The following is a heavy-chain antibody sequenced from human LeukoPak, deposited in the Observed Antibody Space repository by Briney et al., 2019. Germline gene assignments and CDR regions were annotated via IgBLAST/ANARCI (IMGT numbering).Heavy chain of an antibody. Sequence: GGSLRLSCAASGFTFSSYSMNWVRQAPGKGLEWVSSISSSSSYIYYADSVKGRFTISRDNAKNSLYLQMNSLRAEDTALYYCAKDKQWLASFDSWGQGSLVTVSS. CDR2: ISSSSSYI. CDR1: GFTFSSYS. CDR3: AKDKQWLASFDS. J-gene: IGHJ4*02. D-gene: IGHD6-19*01. V-gene: IGHV3-21*04.